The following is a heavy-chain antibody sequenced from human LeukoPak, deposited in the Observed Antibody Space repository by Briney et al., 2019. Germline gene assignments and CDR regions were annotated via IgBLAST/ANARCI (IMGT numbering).Heavy chain of an antibody. CDR2: MNPNSGNT. V-gene: IGHV1-8*01. CDR1: GYTFTSYD. J-gene: IGHJ4*02. Sequence: ASVTVSCEASGYTFTSYDINWVRQATGQGLEWMGWMNPNSGNTGYAQKFQGRVTMTRNTSIITAYMEVSSLRSEDTAVYYGARGSTMHTRSLGYWGQGILVTVSS. CDR3: ARGSTMHTRSLGY. D-gene: IGHD3-16*02.